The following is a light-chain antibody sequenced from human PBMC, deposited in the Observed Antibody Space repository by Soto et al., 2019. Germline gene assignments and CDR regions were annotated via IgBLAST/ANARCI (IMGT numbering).Light chain of an antibody. CDR1: QSVGTY. Sequence: EIVLTQSPATRSWSAGERATLSCRASQSVGTYLAWYQHKPGQAPRLLIYDASNRATGIPARFSGSGSGADFTLSISSLEPEDFAIYYCQQRSTWPLTFGGGTKVDIK. V-gene: IGKV3-11*01. CDR3: QQRSTWPLT. J-gene: IGKJ4*01. CDR2: DAS.